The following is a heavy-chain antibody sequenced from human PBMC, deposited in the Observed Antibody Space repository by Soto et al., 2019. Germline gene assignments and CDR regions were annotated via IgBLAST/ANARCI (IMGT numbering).Heavy chain of an antibody. Sequence: QLQLQESGPGLVKPSETLSLTYTVSGGSISRSSYYWGWIRQPPGKGLEWIGSIYYSGSTYYNPSLKSRVTISVDTSKNQFSLKLRSVTAADTAVYYCATPWFGDGDYWGQGTLVTVSS. CDR1: GGSISRSSYY. CDR2: IYYSGST. D-gene: IGHD3-10*01. J-gene: IGHJ4*02. CDR3: ATPWFGDGDY. V-gene: IGHV4-39*01.